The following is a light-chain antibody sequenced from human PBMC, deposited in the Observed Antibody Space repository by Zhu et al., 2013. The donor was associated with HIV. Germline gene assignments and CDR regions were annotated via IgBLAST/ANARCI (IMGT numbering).Light chain of an antibody. J-gene: IGKJ3*01. V-gene: IGKV1-13*02. CDR3: QQFKTYPVT. CDR1: QGIGTA. CDR2: DAS. Sequence: ATQLTQSPSSLSASVGDRVTITCRASQGIGTALAWYQQKPGKTPNLLIYDASTLQGGVPSRFSASGSGTDFTLIITSLQVEDFATYYCQQFKTYPVTFGPGTVVDI.